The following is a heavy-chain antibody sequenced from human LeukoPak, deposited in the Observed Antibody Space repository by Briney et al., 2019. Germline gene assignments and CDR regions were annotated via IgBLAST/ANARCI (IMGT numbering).Heavy chain of an antibody. Sequence: SETLSLTCTASGGSISSYYWSWIRQPAGKGLEWIGRVYTSGSTNYNPSLKSRVTMSVDTSKNQFSLKLSSVTAADTAVYYCARVSLDSGDYQARFDPWGQGTLVTVSS. D-gene: IGHD4-17*01. CDR2: VYTSGST. CDR1: GGSISSYY. CDR3: ARVSLDSGDYQARFDP. J-gene: IGHJ5*02. V-gene: IGHV4-4*07.